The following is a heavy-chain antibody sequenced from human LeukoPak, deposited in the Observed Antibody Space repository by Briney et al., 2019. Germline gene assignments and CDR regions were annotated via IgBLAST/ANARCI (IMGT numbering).Heavy chain of an antibody. CDR2: FYTSGST. CDR1: GGSISNYY. Sequence: KTSETLSLTCTVSGGSISNYYWSWIRQPAGKGLEWIGRFYTSGSTNYNPSLNSRVTMSVETSKNQFSLKLSSVTAADTAVYYCAGDRATVTPYYFDYWGQGTLVTVSS. CDR3: AGDRATVTPYYFDY. J-gene: IGHJ4*02. V-gene: IGHV4-4*07. D-gene: IGHD4-17*01.